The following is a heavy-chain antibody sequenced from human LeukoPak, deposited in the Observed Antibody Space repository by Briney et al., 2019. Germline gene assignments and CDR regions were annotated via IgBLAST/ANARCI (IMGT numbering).Heavy chain of an antibody. D-gene: IGHD5-12*01. V-gene: IGHV3-74*01. J-gene: IGHJ4*02. Sequence: GGSLRLSCAASGFTFSNYWMHWVRQAPGKGLVWVSRINSDGINTSYADSVKGRFTISRDNAKNTLNLQMNSLRAEDTAVYYCARGGGYDSIDYWGQGTLVTVSS. CDR1: GFTFSNYW. CDR2: INSDGINT. CDR3: ARGGGYDSIDY.